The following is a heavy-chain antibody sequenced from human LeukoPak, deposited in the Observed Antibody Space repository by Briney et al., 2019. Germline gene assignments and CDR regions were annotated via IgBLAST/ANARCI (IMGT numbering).Heavy chain of an antibody. CDR3: ARVVYDSSGYYVNRFDY. CDR1: GGSISSYY. D-gene: IGHD3-22*01. Sequence: SETLSLTCTVSGGSISSYYRSWIRQPPGKGLEWIGYIYYSGSTNYNPSLKSRVTISVDTSKNQFSLKLSSVTAADTAVYYCARVVYDSSGYYVNRFDYWGQGTLVTVSS. CDR2: IYYSGST. V-gene: IGHV4-59*01. J-gene: IGHJ4*02.